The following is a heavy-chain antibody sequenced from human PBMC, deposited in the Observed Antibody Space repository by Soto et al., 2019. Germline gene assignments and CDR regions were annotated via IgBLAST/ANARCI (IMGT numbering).Heavy chain of an antibody. CDR3: ARHFSPSRSSSGYYDSSGYTQRHNYYYGMDV. D-gene: IGHD3-22*01. Sequence: GESLKISCKGSGYSFTSYWIGWVRQMPGKGLEWMGIIYPGDSDTRYSPSFQGQVTISADKSISTAYLQWSSLKASDTAMYYCARHFSPSRSSSGYYDSSGYTQRHNYYYGMDVWGQGTTVTVSS. J-gene: IGHJ6*02. CDR2: IYPGDSDT. CDR1: GYSFTSYW. V-gene: IGHV5-51*01.